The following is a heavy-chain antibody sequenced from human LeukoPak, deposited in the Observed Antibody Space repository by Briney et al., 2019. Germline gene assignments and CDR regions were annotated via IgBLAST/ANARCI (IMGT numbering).Heavy chain of an antibody. CDR3: ASLGARDYGDYVVEAIDY. CDR2: INPSGGST. D-gene: IGHD4-17*01. V-gene: IGHV1-46*01. CDR1: GYTFTSYY. Sequence: GASVKVSCKASGYTFTSYYMHWVRQAPGQGLEWMGIINPSGGSTSYAQKFQGRVTMTGDTSTSTVYMELSSLRSEDTAVYYCASLGARDYGDYVVEAIDYWGQGTLVTVSS. J-gene: IGHJ4*02.